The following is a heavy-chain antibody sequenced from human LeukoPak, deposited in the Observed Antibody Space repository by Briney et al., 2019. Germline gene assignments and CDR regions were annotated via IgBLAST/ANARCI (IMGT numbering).Heavy chain of an antibody. CDR1: GYPFTDYY. D-gene: IGHD6-6*01. J-gene: IGHJ4*02. V-gene: IGHV1-2*02. CDR3: ARARWQLVPYFDS. CDR2: INPNSGGT. Sequence: GASVKVSCKASGYPFTDYYMHWVRQAPGHGLEWTGWINPNSGGTNFAQKFQGRVAMTRDTSISTAYMELGSLRSDDTAVYYCARARWQLVPYFDSWGQGTLVTVSS.